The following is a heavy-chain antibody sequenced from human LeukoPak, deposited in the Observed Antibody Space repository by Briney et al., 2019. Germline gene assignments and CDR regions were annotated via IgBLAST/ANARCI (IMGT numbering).Heavy chain of an antibody. CDR1: GFTFSSYA. J-gene: IGHJ5*02. Sequence: GGSLRLSCAASGFTFSSYAMHWVRQAPGKGLEWVSGITGSGVTYYADSVKGRFTVSRDNSKNTLYLQMNSLRAEDAAVYYCAKDPSSYYDILTGYLNWFDPWGQGTLVTVSS. V-gene: IGHV3-23*01. D-gene: IGHD3-9*01. CDR2: ITGSGVT. CDR3: AKDPSSYYDILTGYLNWFDP.